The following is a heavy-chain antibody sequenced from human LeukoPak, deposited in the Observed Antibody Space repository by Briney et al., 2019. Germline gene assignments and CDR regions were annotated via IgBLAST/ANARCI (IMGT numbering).Heavy chain of an antibody. Sequence: SETLSLTCTVSGGSISSYYWSWIRQPPGKGLEWIGYIYYSGSTNYNPSLKSRVTISVDTSKNQFSLKLSSVTAADTAVYYCARVYSGYLFDYWGQGTLVTVSS. J-gene: IGHJ4*02. CDR2: IYYSGST. CDR1: GGSISSYY. D-gene: IGHD5-12*01. V-gene: IGHV4-59*01. CDR3: ARVYSGYLFDY.